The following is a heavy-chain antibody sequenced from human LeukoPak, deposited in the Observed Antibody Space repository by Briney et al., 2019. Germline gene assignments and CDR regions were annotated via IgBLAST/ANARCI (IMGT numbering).Heavy chain of an antibody. CDR2: ISGSGGST. V-gene: IGHV3-23*01. CDR3: AKDKVVVTANLFDY. CDR1: GFTFSSYA. J-gene: IGHJ4*02. Sequence: GGSLRLSCAASGFTFSSYAMSWVRQAPGKGLEWVSAISGSGGSTYYADSVKDRFTISRDNSKNTLYLQMNSLRAEDTAVYYCAKDKVVVTANLFDYWGQGTLVTVSS. D-gene: IGHD2-21*02.